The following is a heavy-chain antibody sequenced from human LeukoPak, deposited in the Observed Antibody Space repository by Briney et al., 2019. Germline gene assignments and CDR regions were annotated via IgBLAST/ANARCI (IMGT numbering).Heavy chain of an antibody. Sequence: ASVKVSCKASGYTFTSYGISWVRQAPGQGLEWMGWISAYNGNTNYAQKLQGRATMTTDTSTSTAYMELRSLRSDDTAVYYCARDHRPYDSSGPLYYWGQGTLVTVSS. CDR3: ARDHRPYDSSGPLYY. V-gene: IGHV1-18*01. CDR1: GYTFTSYG. D-gene: IGHD3-22*01. CDR2: ISAYNGNT. J-gene: IGHJ4*02.